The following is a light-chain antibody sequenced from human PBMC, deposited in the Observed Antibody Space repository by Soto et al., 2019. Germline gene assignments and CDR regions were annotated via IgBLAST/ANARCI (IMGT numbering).Light chain of an antibody. V-gene: IGLV1-44*01. Sequence: QSVLTQPPSASGTPGQRVTISCSGGSSNIGTNAVNWYQQLPGTAPKLLIYNNNQRPSEVPDRFSGSKSGTSASLAISGLQSEDEADYYCAAWDDSLNGHVFGTGTKLTVL. J-gene: IGLJ1*01. CDR1: SSNIGTNA. CDR2: NNN. CDR3: AAWDDSLNGHV.